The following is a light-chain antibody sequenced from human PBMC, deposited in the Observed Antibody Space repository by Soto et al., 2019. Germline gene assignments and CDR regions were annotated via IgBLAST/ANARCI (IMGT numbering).Light chain of an antibody. Sequence: DIVMTQSPDSLAVSLGERATIKCLSSQSLLDISTNKYYLTWYQHKPGQPPKVLIYWASTRESGVPDRFSGSGSWAGFTLTISSLQAADVAVYYCQDYYMTPWTFGQGTKVEIK. CDR3: QDYYMTPWT. CDR1: QSLLDISTNKYY. CDR2: WAS. J-gene: IGKJ1*01. V-gene: IGKV4-1*01.